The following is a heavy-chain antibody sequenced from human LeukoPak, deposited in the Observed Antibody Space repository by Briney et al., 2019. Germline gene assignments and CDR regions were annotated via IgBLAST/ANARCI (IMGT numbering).Heavy chain of an antibody. CDR3: ARERADYYDSSGYYCGAFDI. D-gene: IGHD3-22*01. CDR2: IYYSGST. V-gene: IGHV4-39*07. Sequence: SETLSLTCTVSGGSISSSSYYWGWIRQPPGKGLEWIGSIYYSGSTYYNPSLKSRVTISVDTSKNQFSLKLSSVTAADTAVYYCARERADYYDSSGYYCGAFDIWGQGTMVTVSS. J-gene: IGHJ3*02. CDR1: GGSISSSSYY.